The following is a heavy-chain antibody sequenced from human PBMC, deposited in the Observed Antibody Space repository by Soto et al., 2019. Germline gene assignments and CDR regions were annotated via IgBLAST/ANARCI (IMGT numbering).Heavy chain of an antibody. Sequence: GGSLRLSCAGSGLTLRNDWLSWVRQAPGKGLEWVANINQDGSERYYVDSVRGRFTISRDNVENSLYLPLNSLRPEDTAVYYCAVYGYGVSAAAYWGQITLVTVSS. D-gene: IGHD4-17*01. J-gene: IGHJ4*02. CDR2: INQDGSER. CDR1: GLTLRNDW. V-gene: IGHV3-7*03. CDR3: AVYGYGVSAAAY.